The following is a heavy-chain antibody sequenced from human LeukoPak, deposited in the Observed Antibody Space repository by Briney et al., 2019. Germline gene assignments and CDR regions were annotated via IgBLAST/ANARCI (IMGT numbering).Heavy chain of an antibody. V-gene: IGHV4-34*01. Sequence: SETLSLTCAVYGGSFSGYYWSWIRRPPGKGLEWIGEINHSGSTNYNPSLKSRVTISVDTSKNQFSLKLSSVTAADTAVYYCARGGVQGYCSGGSCPLDYWGQGTLVTASS. CDR2: INHSGST. CDR3: ARGGVQGYCSGGSCPLDY. CDR1: GGSFSGYY. J-gene: IGHJ4*02. D-gene: IGHD2-15*01.